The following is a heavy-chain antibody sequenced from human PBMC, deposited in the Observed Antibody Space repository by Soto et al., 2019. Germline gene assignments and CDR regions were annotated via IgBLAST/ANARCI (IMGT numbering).Heavy chain of an antibody. V-gene: IGHV3-7*03. CDR2: IKQDGSEK. D-gene: IGHD1-26*01. CDR1: GFTFSSYW. Sequence: EVQLVESGGGLVQPGGSLRLSCAASGFTFSSYWMSWVRQAPGKGLEWVANIKQDGSEKYYVDSVKGRFTISRDNAKNSLYLQMNSLSAEDMAVYYCARDRRSGSYKLDYCCQGALV. CDR3: ARDRRSGSYKLDY. J-gene: IGHJ4*02.